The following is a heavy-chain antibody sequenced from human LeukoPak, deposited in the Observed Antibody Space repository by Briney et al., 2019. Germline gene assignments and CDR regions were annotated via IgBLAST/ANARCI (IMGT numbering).Heavy chain of an antibody. Sequence: GGSLRLSCAASGFTFSSYSMNWVRQAPGKGLEWVSAISGSGGSTYYADSVKGRFTISRDNSKNTLYLQMDSLRAEDTAVYYCAKLGVLRSTSCPACPDYWGQGTLVTVSS. CDR1: GFTFSSYS. D-gene: IGHD2-2*01. CDR3: AKLGVLRSTSCPACPDY. CDR2: ISGSGGST. V-gene: IGHV3-23*01. J-gene: IGHJ4*02.